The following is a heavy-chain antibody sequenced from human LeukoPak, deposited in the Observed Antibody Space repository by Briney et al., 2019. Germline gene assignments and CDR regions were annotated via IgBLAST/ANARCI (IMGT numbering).Heavy chain of an antibody. CDR1: GGSISSGDYY. CDR2: IYYSGST. V-gene: IGHV4-30-4*02. Sequence: SETLSLTCTVSGGSISSGDYYWSWIRQPPGKGLEWIGYIYYSGSTYYNPSLKSRVTISVDTSKNQFSLKLSSVTAADTAVYYCARGKLGMVGATTDYYYGMDVWGQGTTVTVSS. CDR3: ARGKLGMVGATTDYYYGMDV. D-gene: IGHD1-26*01. J-gene: IGHJ6*02.